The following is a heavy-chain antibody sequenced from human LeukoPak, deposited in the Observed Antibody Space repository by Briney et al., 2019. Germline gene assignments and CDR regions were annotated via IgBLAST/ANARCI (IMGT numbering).Heavy chain of an antibody. J-gene: IGHJ3*02. CDR1: GFTCSSYS. CDR2: ISSSSSYI. Sequence: PGGSLRLSCAASGFTCSSYSMNWVRQAPGKGLEWVSSISSSSSYIYYADSVKGRFTISRDNAKNSLYLQMNSLRAEDTAVYYCASASRNYYDSSGYEADAFDIWGQGTMATVSS. V-gene: IGHV3-21*01. D-gene: IGHD3-22*01. CDR3: ASASRNYYDSSGYEADAFDI.